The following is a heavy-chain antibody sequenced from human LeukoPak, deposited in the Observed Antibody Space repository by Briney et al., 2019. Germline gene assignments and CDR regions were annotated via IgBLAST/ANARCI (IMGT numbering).Heavy chain of an antibody. CDR2: INPNSGGT. V-gene: IGHV1-2*02. CDR1: GYTFTGYY. J-gene: IGHJ5*02. D-gene: IGHD5-12*01. CDR3: ARDGEWLRLLFWFDP. Sequence: ASVKVSCKASGYTFTGYYMHWVRQAPGQGLEWMGWINPNSGGTNYAQKFQGRVTMTRDTSIGTAYMELSRLRSDDTAVYYCARDGEWLRLLFWFDPWGQGTLVTVSS.